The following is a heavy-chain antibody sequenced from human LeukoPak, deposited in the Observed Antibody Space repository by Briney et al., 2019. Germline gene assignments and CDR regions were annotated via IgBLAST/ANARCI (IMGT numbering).Heavy chain of an antibody. J-gene: IGHJ5*02. CDR2: ISWNSVNI. Sequence: PGGSLRLSCAASGFTVSSNYMSWVRQAPGKGLEWVSGISWNSVNIGYADSVKGRFTISRDNAKNFLYLQMNSLRAEDTAVYYCARDCCTGGRNTFDPWGQGTLVTVSS. D-gene: IGHD2-8*02. V-gene: IGHV3-9*01. CDR1: GFTVSSNY. CDR3: ARDCCTGGRNTFDP.